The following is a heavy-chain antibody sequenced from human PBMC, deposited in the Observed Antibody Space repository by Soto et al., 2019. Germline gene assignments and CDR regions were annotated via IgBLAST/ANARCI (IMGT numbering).Heavy chain of an antibody. J-gene: IGHJ6*02. CDR3: AREAVAGTVDSGLGAREKSNYYYYGMDV. V-gene: IGHV3-21*01. D-gene: IGHD6-19*01. CDR1: GFTFSSYS. Sequence: EVQLVESGGGLVKPGGSLRLSCAASGFTFSSYSMNWVRQAPGKGLEWVSSISSSSSYIYYADSVKGRFTISRDNAKNSLYLQMNSLRAKDTAVYYCAREAVAGTVDSGLGAREKSNYYYYGMDVWGQGTTVTVSS. CDR2: ISSSSSYI.